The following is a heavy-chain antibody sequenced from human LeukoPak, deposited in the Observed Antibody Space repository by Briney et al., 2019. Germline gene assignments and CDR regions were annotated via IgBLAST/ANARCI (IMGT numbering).Heavy chain of an antibody. Sequence: MASETLSLTCAVYGGSFSGYYWSWIRQPPGKGLEWIGEINHSGSTNYNPSLKSRVTISVDTSKNQFSLKLSSVTAADTAVYYCARQFRGKQLGAFDIWGQGTMVTVSS. CDR1: GGSFSGYY. CDR2: INHSGST. V-gene: IGHV4-34*01. J-gene: IGHJ3*02. D-gene: IGHD6-13*01. CDR3: ARQFRGKQLGAFDI.